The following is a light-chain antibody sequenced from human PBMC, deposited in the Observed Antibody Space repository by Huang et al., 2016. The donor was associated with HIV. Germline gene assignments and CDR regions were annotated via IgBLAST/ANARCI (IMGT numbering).Light chain of an antibody. CDR1: QSLLHSDGNTY. J-gene: IGKJ4*01. CDR3: MQGTHWPLT. Sequence: DVVMTQSPLSLPVTLGQPASISCRSSQSLLHSDGNTYLIWLQQRPGHSPRRLMYKVSNRDYGVPDRFSGSGSGSDFTLRISRVEPEDVGVYYCMQGTHWPLTFGGGTKVEIK. CDR2: KVS. V-gene: IGKV2-30*02.